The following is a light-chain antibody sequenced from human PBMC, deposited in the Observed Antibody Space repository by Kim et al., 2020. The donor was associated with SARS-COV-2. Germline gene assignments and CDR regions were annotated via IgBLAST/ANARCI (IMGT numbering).Light chain of an antibody. V-gene: IGLV3-19*01. J-gene: IGLJ2*01. CDR3: HSRDSTDNVV. CDR1: SLRSYY. CDR2: GKN. Sequence: SSELTQDPAVSVALGQTVRITCQGDSLRSYYATWYQQQPGQAPILVISGKNNRPSGIPDRFSGSSSGNTASLPLTGPQAGDEADYYCHSRDSTDNVVFGG.